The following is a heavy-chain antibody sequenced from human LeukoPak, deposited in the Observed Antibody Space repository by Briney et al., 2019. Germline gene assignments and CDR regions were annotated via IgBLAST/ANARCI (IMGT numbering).Heavy chain of an antibody. V-gene: IGHV3-13*01. J-gene: IGHJ4*02. CDR2: VGVAADT. D-gene: IGHD1-26*01. CDR3: VRQKKSHGNFDY. CDR1: GFTFSDHA. Sequence: GGSLRLSCAASGFTFSDHAMHWVRQAPGKGLEWVSAVGVAADTFYPGSVKGRFTISRENAKNSLYLQMNSLRVEDTAVYYCVRQKKSHGNFDYWGQGTLVTVSS.